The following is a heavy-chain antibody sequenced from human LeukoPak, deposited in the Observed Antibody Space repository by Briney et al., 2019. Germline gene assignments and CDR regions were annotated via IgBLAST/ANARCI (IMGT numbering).Heavy chain of an antibody. CDR1: GVTFSDYY. CDR2: ISSSSSYT. CDR3: AKDRVGATGDYYGMDV. V-gene: IGHV3-11*05. Sequence: GGSLRLSCAASGVTFSDYYMSWIRQAPGKGLEWVSYISSSSSYTNYADSVKGRFTISRDNAKNSLYLQMNSLRTEDTALYYCAKDRVGATGDYYGMDVWGQGTTVTVSS. J-gene: IGHJ6*02. D-gene: IGHD1-26*01.